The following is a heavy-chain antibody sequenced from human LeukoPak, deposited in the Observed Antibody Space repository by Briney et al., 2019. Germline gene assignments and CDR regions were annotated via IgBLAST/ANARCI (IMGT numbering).Heavy chain of an antibody. CDR1: GFTFSSYS. V-gene: IGHV3-21*01. CDR2: ISSSSSYI. J-gene: IGHJ3*02. D-gene: IGHD6-19*01. CDR3: ARDGRPIAVANHAFDI. Sequence: PGGSLRLSCAASGFTFSSYSMNWVRQAPGKGLEWVSSISSSSSYIYYADSVKGRFTISRDNAKNTLYLQMNSLRAEDTAVYYCARDGRPIAVANHAFDIWGQGTMVTVSS.